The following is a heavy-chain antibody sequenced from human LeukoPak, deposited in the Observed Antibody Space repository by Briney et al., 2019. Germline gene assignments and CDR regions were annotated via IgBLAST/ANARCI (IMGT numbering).Heavy chain of an antibody. CDR3: AKVSSGDYWAKGYYYMDV. CDR2: IWYGGSNK. D-gene: IGHD4-17*01. Sequence: GGSLRLSCAASGFTFSSYGMHWVRQAPGKGLEWVAVIWYGGSNKYYADSVKGRFTISRDNSKNTLYLQMNSLRAEDTAVYYCAKVSSGDYWAKGYYYMDVWGKGTTVTVSS. CDR1: GFTFSSYG. V-gene: IGHV3-30*02. J-gene: IGHJ6*03.